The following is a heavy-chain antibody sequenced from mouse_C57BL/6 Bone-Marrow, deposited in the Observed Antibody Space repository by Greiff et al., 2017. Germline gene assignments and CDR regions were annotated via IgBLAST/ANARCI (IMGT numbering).Heavy chain of an antibody. Sequence: VQLQQSGPELVKPGASVKLSCKASGYTFTSYDINWVKQRPGQGLEWIGWIYPRDGSTKYNEKFKGKATLTVDTSSSTAYMELHSLTSEDSAVYFCARVEFDCSSGDWYFDVWGTGTTVTVSS. CDR2: IYPRDGST. V-gene: IGHV1-85*01. D-gene: IGHD1-1*01. CDR1: GYTFTSYD. CDR3: ARVEFDCSSGDWYFDV. J-gene: IGHJ1*03.